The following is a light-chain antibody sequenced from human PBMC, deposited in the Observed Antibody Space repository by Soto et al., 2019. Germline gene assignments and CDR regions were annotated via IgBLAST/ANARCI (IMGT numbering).Light chain of an antibody. CDR3: SSYTRNSPYV. J-gene: IGLJ1*01. V-gene: IGLV2-14*01. CDR1: SSDVGYYNY. CDR2: EVT. Sequence: QSALTQPASVSGSPGQSITISCTGTSSDVGYYNYVSWYQHHPGKAPKLMIYEVTNRPSGVSHRFSGSKSGNTASLTIPGLQAEDEADYYCSSYTRNSPYVFGTGTKVTV.